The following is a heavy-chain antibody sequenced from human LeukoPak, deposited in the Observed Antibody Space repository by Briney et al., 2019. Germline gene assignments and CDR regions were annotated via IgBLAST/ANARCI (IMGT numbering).Heavy chain of an antibody. Sequence: SQTLSLTCTVSGVSISSGDYYWRWIRQPPGKGLEWIVYIYYSGSTYYNPSLKSRVTISVDTSKNQFSLKLSSVTAADTAVYYCARGNGDPYYYGMDVWGQGTTVTVSS. CDR3: ARGNGDPYYYGMDV. V-gene: IGHV4-30-4*01. D-gene: IGHD7-27*01. J-gene: IGHJ6*02. CDR1: GVSISSGDYY. CDR2: IYYSGST.